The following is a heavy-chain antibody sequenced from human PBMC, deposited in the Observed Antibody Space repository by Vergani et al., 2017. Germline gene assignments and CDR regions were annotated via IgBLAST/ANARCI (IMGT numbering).Heavy chain of an antibody. CDR2: ISGSGGST. J-gene: IGHJ6*02. V-gene: IGHV3-23*01. CDR3: AKDRRYDCWKRGMSMDV. D-gene: IGHD3-3*01. Sequence: EVQLLESGGGLVQPGGSLRLSCAASGFTFSRYAMSWVRQAPGKGLEWVSAISGSGGSTYYADSVKGRFTISRDNSKNTLYLQMNSLRAEDTAVYYCAKDRRYDCWKRGMSMDVGGQGTTVTVSS. CDR1: GFTFSRYA.